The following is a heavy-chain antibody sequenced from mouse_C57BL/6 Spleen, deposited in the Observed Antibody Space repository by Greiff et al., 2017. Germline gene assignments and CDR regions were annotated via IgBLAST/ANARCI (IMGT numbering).Heavy chain of an antibody. Sequence: EVQRVESGAELVRPGASVKLSCTASGFNIKDDYMHWVKQRPEQGLEWIGWIDPENGDTEYASKFQGKATITADTSSNTAYLQLSSLTSEDTAVYYCTPSTMITTWFAYWGQGTLVTVSA. V-gene: IGHV14-4*01. CDR3: TPSTMITTWFAY. J-gene: IGHJ3*01. D-gene: IGHD2-4*01. CDR1: GFNIKDDY. CDR2: IDPENGDT.